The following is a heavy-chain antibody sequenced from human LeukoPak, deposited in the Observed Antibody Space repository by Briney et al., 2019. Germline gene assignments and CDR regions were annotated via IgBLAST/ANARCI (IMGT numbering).Heavy chain of an antibody. Sequence: GASVKVSCKAPGYTFTGYYMHWVRQAPGQGLEWMGWINPNSGGTNYAQEFQGRVTMTRDTSISTAYMELSRLRSDDTAVYYCARALPHYYDSSVYLDYWGQGTLVTVSS. J-gene: IGHJ4*02. CDR3: ARALPHYYDSSVYLDY. CDR2: INPNSGGT. CDR1: GYTFTGYY. D-gene: IGHD3-22*01. V-gene: IGHV1-2*02.